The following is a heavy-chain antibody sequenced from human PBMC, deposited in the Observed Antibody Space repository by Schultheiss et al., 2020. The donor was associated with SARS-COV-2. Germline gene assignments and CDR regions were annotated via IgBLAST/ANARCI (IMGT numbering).Heavy chain of an antibody. D-gene: IGHD3-3*01. J-gene: IGHJ6*02. CDR3: ARDSRDVITIFGVDIGFGYYYYGMDV. CDR1: GFTFGDYA. Sequence: GGSLRLSCTASGFTFGDYAMSWFRQAPGKGLEWVGFIRSKAYGGTTEYAASVKGRFTISRDDSKSIAYLQMNSLKTEDTAVYYCARDSRDVITIFGVDIGFGYYYYGMDVWGQGTTVTVSS. V-gene: IGHV3-49*03. CDR2: IRSKAYGGTT.